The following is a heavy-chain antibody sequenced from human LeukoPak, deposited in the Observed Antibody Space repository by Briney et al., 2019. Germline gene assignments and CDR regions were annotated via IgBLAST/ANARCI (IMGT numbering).Heavy chain of an antibody. CDR1: VNTFTGYY. Sequence: GASVKVSCKASVNTFTGYYMHWARQAPGQGLEWMGWINPNRGGTNYAQNFQGRVSMTRDTSISTAYMELSSLRFDDTAVYYCARLGSSDIWGQGTMVTVSS. CDR3: ARLGSSDI. V-gene: IGHV1-2*02. J-gene: IGHJ3*02. D-gene: IGHD3-16*01. CDR2: INPNRGGT.